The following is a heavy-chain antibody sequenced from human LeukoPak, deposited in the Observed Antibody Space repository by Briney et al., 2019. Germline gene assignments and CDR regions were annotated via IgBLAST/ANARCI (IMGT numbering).Heavy chain of an antibody. CDR3: ARVKGGGYPDY. J-gene: IGHJ4*02. Sequence: GVSLRLSCAASGFTFSSYAMHWVRQAPGKGLEYVAAISSNGGSTYYANSVKGRFTISRDNSKNTLYLQMGSLRAEDMAVYYCARVKGGGYPDYWGQGTLVTVSS. D-gene: IGHD3-22*01. CDR2: ISSNGGST. V-gene: IGHV3-64*01. CDR1: GFTFSSYA.